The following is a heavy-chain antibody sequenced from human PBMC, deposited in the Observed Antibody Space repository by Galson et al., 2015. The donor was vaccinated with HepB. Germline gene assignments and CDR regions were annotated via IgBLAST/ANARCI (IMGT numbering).Heavy chain of an antibody. CDR2: ISRKAKNYAT. D-gene: IGHD5-18*01. CDR3: TSGYPLYFDY. CDR1: GFTFTGSD. V-gene: IGHV3-73*01. J-gene: IGHJ4*02. Sequence: SLRLSCAASGFTFTGSDIHWVRQASGKGLEWLGRISRKAKNYATTYAESVNGRFTISRDDPKAYLQMNSLKTEDTAVYSCTSGYPLYFDYWGQGTLVTVSS.